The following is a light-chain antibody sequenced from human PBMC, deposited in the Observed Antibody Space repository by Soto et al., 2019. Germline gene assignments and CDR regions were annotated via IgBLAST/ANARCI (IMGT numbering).Light chain of an antibody. CDR2: AAS. CDR1: QSISDY. J-gene: IGKJ2*01. V-gene: IGKV1-39*01. CDR3: QQSYDTPYT. Sequence: DIQMTHSPSSLSASVGDRVTITCRASQSISDYLNWFQQKPGKAPKLLIYAASTLQSGVPLRFSGSRSGTDFTLTISSLHPEDFATYFCQQSYDTPYTFGQGTKLEIK.